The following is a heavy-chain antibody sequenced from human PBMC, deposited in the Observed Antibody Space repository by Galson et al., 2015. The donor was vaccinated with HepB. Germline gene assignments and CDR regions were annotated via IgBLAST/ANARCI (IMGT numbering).Heavy chain of an antibody. Sequence: SVKVSCKASGGTFSSYAISWVRQAPGQGLEWMGGIIPIFGTANYAQKFQGRVTITADESTSTAYMELSSLRSEDTAVYYCARDGYYDSSGHYLLDYWGQGTLVTVSS. CDR3: ARDGYYDSSGHYLLDY. CDR1: GGTFSSYA. CDR2: IIPIFGTA. V-gene: IGHV1-69*13. J-gene: IGHJ4*02. D-gene: IGHD3-22*01.